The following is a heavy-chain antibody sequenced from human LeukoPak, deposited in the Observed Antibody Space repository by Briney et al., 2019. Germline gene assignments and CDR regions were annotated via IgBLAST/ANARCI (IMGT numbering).Heavy chain of an antibody. J-gene: IGHJ5*02. CDR3: ARRFWRVRIAAGWANWFDP. CDR1: GGSISSSSYY. V-gene: IGHV4-39*01. Sequence: SETLSLTCTVSGGSISSSSYYWGWIRQPPGKGLEWIGSIYYSGSTYYNPSLKSRVTISVDTSKNQFSLKLSSVTAADTAVYYCARRFWRVRIAAGWANWFDPWGQGTLVTVSS. D-gene: IGHD6-25*01. CDR2: IYYSGST.